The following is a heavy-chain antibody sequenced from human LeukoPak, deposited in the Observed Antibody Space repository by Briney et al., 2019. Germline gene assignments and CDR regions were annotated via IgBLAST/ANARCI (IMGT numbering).Heavy chain of an antibody. CDR3: AREFCIFCGCYSSGLVF. Sequence: ASVKVSCKASGYTFISYGISWVRHAPGQGLEWMGWISGYNGNTNYAQKFQGRVTMTTDTSTSTAYLELRRLRSDDTAIYYCAREFCIFCGCYSSGLVFWGPGNTVTVS. D-gene: IGHD2-15*01. J-gene: IGHJ6*02. CDR2: ISGYNGNT. CDR1: GYTFISYG. V-gene: IGHV1-18*01.